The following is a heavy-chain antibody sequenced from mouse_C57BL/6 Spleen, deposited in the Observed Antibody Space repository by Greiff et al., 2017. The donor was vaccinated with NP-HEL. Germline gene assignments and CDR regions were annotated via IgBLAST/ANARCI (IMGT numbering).Heavy chain of an antibody. CDR3: AREITTVVATNYFDY. CDR1: GYSFTSYY. Sequence: VQLQQSGPELVKPGASVKISCKASGYSFTSYYIHWVKQRPGQGLEWIGWIYPGSGNTKYNEKFKGKATLTADTSSSTAYMQLSSLTSEDSAVYYCAREITTVVATNYFDYWGQGTTLTVSS. J-gene: IGHJ2*01. D-gene: IGHD1-1*01. V-gene: IGHV1-66*01. CDR2: IYPGSGNT.